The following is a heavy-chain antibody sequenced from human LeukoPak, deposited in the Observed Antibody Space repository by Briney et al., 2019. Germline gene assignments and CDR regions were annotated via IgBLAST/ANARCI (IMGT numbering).Heavy chain of an antibody. Sequence: PSNPLSLTCAVYGAPFTANYWSWIRQPPGKGLDWIGEMNHSASTNYNPSLKSRITISEDTTTKQLSMNLTSVSTADTAVYYCARSLWFGELYRWGQGTLVTVSS. V-gene: IGHV4-34*01. J-gene: IGHJ4*02. CDR2: MNHSAST. CDR1: GAPFTANY. D-gene: IGHD3-10*01. CDR3: ARSLWFGELYR.